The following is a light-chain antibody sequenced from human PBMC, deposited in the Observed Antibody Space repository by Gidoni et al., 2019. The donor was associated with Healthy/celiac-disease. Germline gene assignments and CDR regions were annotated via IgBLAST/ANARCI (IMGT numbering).Light chain of an antibody. CDR2: DAS. CDR1: QDISNY. J-gene: IGKJ3*01. V-gene: IGKV1-33*01. CDR3: QQYDNLPSFT. Sequence: DIQMTQSPSSLSASVGDRVTITCQASQDISNYLNWYLQKPGKAPKLLIYDASNLETGVPSRFSGSGSGTDFTFTISSLQPEDIATYYCQQYDNLPSFTFGPGTKVDIK.